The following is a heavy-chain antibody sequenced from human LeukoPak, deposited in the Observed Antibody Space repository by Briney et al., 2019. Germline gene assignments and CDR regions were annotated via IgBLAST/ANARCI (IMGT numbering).Heavy chain of an antibody. Sequence: PGGSLRLSCAASGFTFSTYAMSWVRQAPGKGLEWVSTISDSGGATYYADSVRGRFTISRDNSKNTLYLQMNSLRAEDTAVYYCAKDISSTLLGDILTHNYFDYWGQGTLVTVSS. CDR3: AKDISSTLLGDILTHNYFDY. CDR2: ISDSGGAT. D-gene: IGHD3-9*01. V-gene: IGHV3-23*01. CDR1: GFTFSTYA. J-gene: IGHJ4*02.